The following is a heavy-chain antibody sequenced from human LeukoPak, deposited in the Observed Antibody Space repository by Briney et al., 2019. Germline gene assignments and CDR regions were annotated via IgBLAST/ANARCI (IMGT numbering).Heavy chain of an antibody. CDR2: IKEDGSQK. J-gene: IGHJ4*02. Sequence: PGGSLRLSCTGSGFTFSSHWMTWVRQAPGKRPEWVANIKEDGSQKYYVDSVKGRFIISRDNAKNSLYLQMNSLRAEDTAVYYCARWVYLDYWGQGTLVTVSS. V-gene: IGHV3-7*02. CDR3: ARWVYLDY. CDR1: GFTFSSHW.